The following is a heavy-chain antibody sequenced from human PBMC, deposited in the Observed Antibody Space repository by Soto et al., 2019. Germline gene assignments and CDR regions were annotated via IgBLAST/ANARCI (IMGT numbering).Heavy chain of an antibody. V-gene: IGHV3-30*18. Sequence: QVQLVESGGGVVQPGRSLRLSCAASGFSFSTYAMYWVRQAPGKGLEWVAVISYDGSNKYYADSMKGRFTISRDNSKNTLYLQMSSLRAEATAVYCCAKGLAAFWSGHPTSHFAYWGQGTVVTVSS. CDR2: ISYDGSNK. J-gene: IGHJ4*02. CDR3: AKGLAAFWSGHPTSHFAY. CDR1: GFSFSTYA. D-gene: IGHD3-3*01.